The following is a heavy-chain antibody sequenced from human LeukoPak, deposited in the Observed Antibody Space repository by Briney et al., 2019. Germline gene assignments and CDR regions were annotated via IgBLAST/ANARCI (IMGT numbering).Heavy chain of an antibody. J-gene: IGHJ4*02. Sequence: GSLRLSCAASGFTFSSYWMSWVRQAPGKGLEWVANIKQDGSEKYYVDSVKGRFTISRDNAKNSLYLQMNSLRAEDTAVYYCARDQYYDILTGYYTSNHFDYWGQGTLVTVSS. V-gene: IGHV3-7*03. CDR3: ARDQYYDILTGYYTSNHFDY. D-gene: IGHD3-9*01. CDR2: IKQDGSEK. CDR1: GFTFSSYW.